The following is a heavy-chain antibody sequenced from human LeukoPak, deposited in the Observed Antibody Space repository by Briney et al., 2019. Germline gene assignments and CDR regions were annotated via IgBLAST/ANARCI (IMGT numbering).Heavy chain of an antibody. CDR1: GFTFSSFS. CDR2: IRSGGTNT. V-gene: IGHV3-48*04. CDR3: ARMNYVSSGWGAPFDY. J-gene: IGHJ4*02. D-gene: IGHD1-7*01. Sequence: PRGSLRLSCAASGFTFSSFSMNWVRQAPGKGLEWVSYIRSGGTNTDYTGSVKGRFTISRDNAKNSLYLQMNSLRAEDTAVYYCARMNYVSSGWGAPFDYWGQGTLVTVSS.